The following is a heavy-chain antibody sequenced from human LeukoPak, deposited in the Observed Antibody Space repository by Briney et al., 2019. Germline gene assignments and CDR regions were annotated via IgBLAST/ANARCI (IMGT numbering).Heavy chain of an antibody. CDR1: GYTFTGYY. V-gene: IGHV1-2*02. J-gene: IGHJ4*02. CDR2: INPNSGGT. CDR3: VREEEGGTFDY. Sequence: GASVKVSCKASGYTFTGYYIHWVRQAPGQGLEWVGWINPNSGGTNYAQKFQGRVTMTRDTSISTVYMELRSLRSEDTAVYYCVREEEGGTFDYWGQGTLVTVSS. D-gene: IGHD3-16*01.